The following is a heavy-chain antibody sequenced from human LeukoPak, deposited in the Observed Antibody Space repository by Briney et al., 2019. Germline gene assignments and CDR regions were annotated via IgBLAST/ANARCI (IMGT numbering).Heavy chain of an antibody. J-gene: IGHJ4*02. CDR1: GFTFSSYW. V-gene: IGHV3-7*03. Sequence: AGSLRLSYAASGFTFSSYWMSWVRQAPGKGLEWVAHINQDGSEKYSVDSVKGRFTISRDNAKNSLYLQMNSLRAEDTAVYYCARRMSGSGSYMRRGFDYWGQGTLVTVSS. CDR2: INQDGSEK. D-gene: IGHD3-10*01. CDR3: ARRMSGSGSYMRRGFDY.